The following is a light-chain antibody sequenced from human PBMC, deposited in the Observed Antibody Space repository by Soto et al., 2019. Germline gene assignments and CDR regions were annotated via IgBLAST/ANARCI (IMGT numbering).Light chain of an antibody. Sequence: DMEMTQSPSSLSASVGDRVTITCRASQSISNYLTWYQHKPGKVPKLLIYAASILQNGVPTRFSGSGSGTHFTLTISSLQPEDFATYYCQQSNSAPCTFGGGTKIEIK. CDR3: QQSNSAPCT. J-gene: IGKJ4*01. V-gene: IGKV1-39*01. CDR1: QSISNY. CDR2: AAS.